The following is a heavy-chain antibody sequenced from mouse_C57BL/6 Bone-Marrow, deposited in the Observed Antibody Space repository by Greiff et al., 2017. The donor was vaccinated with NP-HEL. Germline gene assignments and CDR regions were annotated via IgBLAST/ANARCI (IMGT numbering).Heavy chain of an antibody. CDR2: INPYNGDT. CDR3: ARWGWLRYYFDY. J-gene: IGHJ2*01. CDR1: GYSFTGYF. D-gene: IGHD2-3*01. V-gene: IGHV1-20*01. Sequence: EVKLQQSGPELVKPGDSVKISCKASGYSFTGYFMNWVMQSHGKSLEWIGRINPYNGDTFYNQKFKGKATLTVDKSSSTAHMELRSLTSEDSAVYYCARWGWLRYYFDYWGQGTTLTVSS.